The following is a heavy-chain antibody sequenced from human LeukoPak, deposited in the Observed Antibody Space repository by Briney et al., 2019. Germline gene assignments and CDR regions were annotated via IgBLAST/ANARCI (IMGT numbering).Heavy chain of an antibody. J-gene: IGHJ3*01. D-gene: IGHD3-22*01. CDR2: ILPDDSDT. Sequence: GESLKISCKVSGYGFTNYWIAWVRQMPGKGLDFMGIILPDDSDTRYNPSFRGQITTSVDKSINTAYLQWNSLRASDTATYYCARQGAGASHYDDTGLPRGAFDVWGQGTMLTVSS. V-gene: IGHV5-51*01. CDR1: GYGFTNYW. CDR3: ARQGAGASHYDDTGLPRGAFDV.